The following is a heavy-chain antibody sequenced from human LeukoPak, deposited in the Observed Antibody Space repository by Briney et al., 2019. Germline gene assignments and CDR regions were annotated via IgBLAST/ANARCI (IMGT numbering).Heavy chain of an antibody. CDR2: ISSSGSTI. CDR1: GFTFSSYE. Sequence: GGSLRLSCAASGFTFSSYEMNWVRQAPGKGLEWVSYISSSGSTIYYADSVKGRFTISRDNAKNSLYLQMNSLRAEDTAGYYCARGPRLLDGYILPFDYWGQGALVTVSS. J-gene: IGHJ4*02. D-gene: IGHD5-24*01. V-gene: IGHV3-48*03. CDR3: ARGPRLLDGYILPFDY.